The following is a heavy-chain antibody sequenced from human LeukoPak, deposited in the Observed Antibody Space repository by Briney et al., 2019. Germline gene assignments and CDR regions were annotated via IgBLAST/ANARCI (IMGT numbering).Heavy chain of an antibody. D-gene: IGHD6-6*01. J-gene: IGHJ5*02. CDR2: INPRGGST. V-gene: IGHV1-46*01. Sequence: ASVKVSCKASGYTFTSYYMHWVRQAPGQGLEWMGTINPRGGSTSYALKFQGRVTMARDMSTSTVYMELSSLRSEDTAVYYCARDAGGPYINSSEWFDPWGQGTLVTVSS. CDR1: GYTFTSYY. CDR3: ARDAGGPYINSSEWFDP.